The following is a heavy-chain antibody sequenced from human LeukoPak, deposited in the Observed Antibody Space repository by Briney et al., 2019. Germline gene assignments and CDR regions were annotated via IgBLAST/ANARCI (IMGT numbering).Heavy chain of an antibody. V-gene: IGHV3-74*01. CDR1: GFTFSNYW. J-gene: IGHJ4*02. D-gene: IGHD6-13*01. CDR2: INSDGSSR. Sequence: PGGSLRLSCAASGFTFSNYWMLWVRQAPGKGLVWVSRINSDGSSRNYAASVKGRFTISRDNAKNTLYLQMNSLRAEDTAVYYCASASSHRIAAGGDYWGQGTLVTVSS. CDR3: ASASSHRIAAGGDY.